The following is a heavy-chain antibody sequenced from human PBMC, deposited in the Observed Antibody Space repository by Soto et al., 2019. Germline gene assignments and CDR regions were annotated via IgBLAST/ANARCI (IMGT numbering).Heavy chain of an antibody. V-gene: IGHV3-23*01. CDR1: GFTFSNSA. D-gene: IGHD5-12*01. CDR3: ANALRPYPYGMDV. CDR2: ISDAGGST. J-gene: IGHJ6*02. Sequence: EVQLLESGGGLVQPGGSLRLSCPASGFTFSNSAMSWVRQAPGKGLEWVSTISDAGGSTYYADSVEGRFTISRDNFRNTLFLQMNSLRVEDTAVYYCANALRPYPYGMDVWGQGTTVTVSS.